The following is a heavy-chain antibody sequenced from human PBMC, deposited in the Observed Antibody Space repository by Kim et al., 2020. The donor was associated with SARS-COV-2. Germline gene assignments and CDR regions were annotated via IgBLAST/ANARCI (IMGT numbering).Heavy chain of an antibody. CDR1: GYTFTSYG. J-gene: IGHJ5*02. Sequence: ASVKVSCKASGYTFTSYGISWVRQAPGQGLEWMGWISAYNGNTNYAQKLQGRVTMTTDTSTSTAYMELRSLRSDDTAVYYCARDLAVAGSFGNWFDPWGQGNLVTVSP. CDR3: ARDLAVAGSFGNWFDP. V-gene: IGHV1-18*01. D-gene: IGHD6-19*01. CDR2: ISAYNGNT.